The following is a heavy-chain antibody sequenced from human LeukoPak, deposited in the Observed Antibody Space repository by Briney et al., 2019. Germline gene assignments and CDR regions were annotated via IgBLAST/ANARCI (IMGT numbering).Heavy chain of an antibody. D-gene: IGHD3-9*01. V-gene: IGHV5-51*01. CDR2: IYPGDSDT. CDR3: ARHGYYDILTGHLYGMDV. Sequence: GESLKISCKGSGYSFTSYWIGWARQMPGKGLEWMGIIYPGDSDTRYSPSFQGQVTISADKSISTAYLQWSSLKASDTVMYYCARHGYYDILTGHLYGMDVWGQGTTVTVSS. J-gene: IGHJ6*02. CDR1: GYSFTSYW.